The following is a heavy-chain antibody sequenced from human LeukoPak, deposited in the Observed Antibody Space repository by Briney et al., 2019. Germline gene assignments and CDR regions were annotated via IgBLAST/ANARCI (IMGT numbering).Heavy chain of an antibody. Sequence: ASVKVSCKASGYTFTGYYMHWVRQAPGQGLEWMGWINPNSGGTNYAQKFQGRVTMTRDTSISTAYMELSRLRSDDTAVYYCARGDRGVTDFWSGPYYFDYWGQGTLVTVSS. CDR1: GYTFTGYY. CDR2: INPNSGGT. V-gene: IGHV1-2*02. J-gene: IGHJ4*02. D-gene: IGHD3-3*01. CDR3: ARGDRGVTDFWSGPYYFDY.